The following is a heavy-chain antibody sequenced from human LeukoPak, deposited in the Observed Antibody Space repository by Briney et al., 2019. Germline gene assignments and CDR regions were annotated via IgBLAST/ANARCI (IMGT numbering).Heavy chain of an antibody. V-gene: IGHV3-23*01. CDR2: ISGSGGST. CDR3: ASSNILTGYYPHDAFDI. D-gene: IGHD3-9*01. CDR1: GFTFSSYS. Sequence: GGSLRLSCAASGFTFSSYSMNWVRQAPGKGLEWVSAISGSGGSTYYADSVKGRFTISRDNSKNTLYLQMNSLRAEDTAVYYCASSNILTGYYPHDAFDIWGQGTMVTVPS. J-gene: IGHJ3*02.